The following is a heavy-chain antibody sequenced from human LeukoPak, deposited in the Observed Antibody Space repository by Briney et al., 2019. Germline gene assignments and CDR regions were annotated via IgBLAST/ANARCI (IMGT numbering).Heavy chain of an antibody. CDR2: INPNSGGT. Sequence: ASVKVSCKASGYTFSGYYMNWVRQAPGQGIEWMGWINPNSGGTNYAQKFQGRVTMTRDTSISTAYMELNRLRSDDTAVNYCGRGWYYFDYWGQGTLVTVSS. V-gene: IGHV1-2*02. CDR3: GRGWYYFDY. CDR1: GYTFSGYY. J-gene: IGHJ4*02. D-gene: IGHD6-19*01.